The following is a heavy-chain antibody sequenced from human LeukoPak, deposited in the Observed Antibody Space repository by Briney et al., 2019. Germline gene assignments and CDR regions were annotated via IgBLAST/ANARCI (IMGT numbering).Heavy chain of an antibody. CDR3: ARWGRTGTENNYYYGMDV. CDR1: GFTFNYYG. Sequence: PGGSLRLSCTASGFTFNYYGMHWVRQAPGKGLEWVAFIEYDGSKKYDADSVKGRFTISRDNSKNTVYLHMNSLRPEDTAVYYCARWGRTGTENNYYYGMDVWGQGNTVTVSS. V-gene: IGHV3-30*02. D-gene: IGHD4-17*01. J-gene: IGHJ6*02. CDR2: IEYDGSKK.